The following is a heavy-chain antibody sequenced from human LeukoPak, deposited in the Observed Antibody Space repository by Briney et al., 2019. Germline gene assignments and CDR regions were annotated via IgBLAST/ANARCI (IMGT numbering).Heavy chain of an antibody. CDR3: ARTGITGTTRPYYFDY. Sequence: SETLSLTCTVSGGSISSYYWSWIRQPAGKGLEWIGRIYTSGSTNYNPSLKSRVTISVDTSKNQFSLKLSSVTAADTAVYYCARTGITGTTRPYYFDYWGQGTLVTVSS. CDR2: IYTSGST. D-gene: IGHD1-20*01. CDR1: GGSISSYY. J-gene: IGHJ4*02. V-gene: IGHV4-4*07.